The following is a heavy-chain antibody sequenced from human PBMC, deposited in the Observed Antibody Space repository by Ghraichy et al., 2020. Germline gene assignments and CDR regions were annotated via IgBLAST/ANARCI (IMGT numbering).Heavy chain of an antibody. V-gene: IGHV4-39*01. CDR1: GGSISSSSYY. D-gene: IGHD4-23*01. Sequence: SETLSLTCTVSGGSISSSSYYWGWIRQPPGKGLEWIGSIYYSGSTYYNPSLKSRVTISVDTSKNQFSLKLSSVTAADTAVYYCARLSTVVTPVDYWGQGTLVTVSS. J-gene: IGHJ4*02. CDR3: ARLSTVVTPVDY. CDR2: IYYSGST.